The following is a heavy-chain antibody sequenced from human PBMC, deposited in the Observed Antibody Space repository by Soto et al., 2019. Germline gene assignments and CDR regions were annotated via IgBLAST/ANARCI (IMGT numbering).Heavy chain of an antibody. J-gene: IGHJ6*03. CDR2: ISWNSGSI. CDR1: GFTFDDYA. CDR3: AKDMVRGALAYYYYMDV. Sequence: GGSLRLSCAASGFTFDDYAMHWVRQAPGKGLEWVSGISWNSGSIGYADSVKGRFTISRDNAKNSLYLQMNSLRAEDTALYYCAKDMVRGALAYYYYMDVWGKGTTVTVSS. V-gene: IGHV3-9*01. D-gene: IGHD3-10*01.